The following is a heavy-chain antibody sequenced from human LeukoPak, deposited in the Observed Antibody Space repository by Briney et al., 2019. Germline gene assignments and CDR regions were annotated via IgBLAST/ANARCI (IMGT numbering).Heavy chain of an antibody. Sequence: SQTLSLTCTVSGGSISSGGYYWGWIRQPAGKGLEWIGRIYTSGSINYNPSLKRRITITVNTSKNQFSLKLSSLTAAATASYYWARVLEDTHDAFDIWGQGRMVTVSS. CDR1: GGSISSGGYY. D-gene: IGHD3-3*01. J-gene: IGHJ3*02. V-gene: IGHV4-61*02. CDR3: ARVLEDTHDAFDI. CDR2: IYTSGSI.